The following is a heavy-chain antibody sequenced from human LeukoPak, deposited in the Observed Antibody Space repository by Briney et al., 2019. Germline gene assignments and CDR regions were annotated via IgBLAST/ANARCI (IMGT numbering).Heavy chain of an antibody. Sequence: GGSLRLSCAASGFTFSSYWMSWVRQAPGKGLEWVANIKQDGSEKDYVDSVKGRFTISRDNAKNSLYLQMNSLRAEDTAVYYCARAGYSSSWFFGGHYYYMDVWGKGTTVTISS. CDR2: IKQDGSEK. CDR1: GFTFSSYW. J-gene: IGHJ6*03. D-gene: IGHD6-13*01. CDR3: ARAGYSSSWFFGGHYYYMDV. V-gene: IGHV3-7*01.